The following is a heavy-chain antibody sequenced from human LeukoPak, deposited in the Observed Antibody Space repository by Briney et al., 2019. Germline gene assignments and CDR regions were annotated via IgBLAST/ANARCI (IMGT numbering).Heavy chain of an antibody. D-gene: IGHD3-9*01. V-gene: IGHV3-23*01. J-gene: IGHJ4*02. CDR3: AKDAVLRYFDWLPLDY. Sequence: GGSLRLSCAASGFTSSSYAMSWVRQAPGKGLEWVSAISGSGDSTYYADSVKDRFTISRDNSKNTLYLQMNSLRAEDTAVYYCAKDAVLRYFDWLPLDYWGQGTLVTVSS. CDR1: GFTSSSYA. CDR2: ISGSGDST.